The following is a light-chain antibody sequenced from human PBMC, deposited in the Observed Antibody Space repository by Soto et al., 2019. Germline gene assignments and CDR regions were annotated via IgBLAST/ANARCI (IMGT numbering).Light chain of an antibody. CDR3: SSYTSSSIYVV. Sequence: QSVLTQPASVSGSPGQSITISCTGTSSDVGGYNYVSWYQHHPGKAPKLMIYDVSNRPSGVSNRFSGSKSGNTASLTISGLQALDEADYYCSSYTSSSIYVVFGGGTKLTVL. CDR2: DVS. CDR1: SSDVGGYNY. V-gene: IGLV2-14*03. J-gene: IGLJ2*01.